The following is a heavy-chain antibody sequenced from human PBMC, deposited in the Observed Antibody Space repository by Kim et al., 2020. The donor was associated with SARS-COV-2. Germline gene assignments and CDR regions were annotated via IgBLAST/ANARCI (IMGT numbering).Heavy chain of an antibody. CDR1: GGSFSGYY. CDR2: INHSGST. CDR3: ARWAVAGISLLPQEYYYYYGMDV. Sequence: SETLSLTCAVYGGSFSGYYWSWIRQPPGKGLEWIGEINHSGSTNYNPSLKSRVTISVDTSKNQFSLKLSSVTAADTAVYYCARWAVAGISLLPQEYYYYYGMDVWGQGTTVTVSS. V-gene: IGHV4-34*01. J-gene: IGHJ6*02. D-gene: IGHD6-19*01.